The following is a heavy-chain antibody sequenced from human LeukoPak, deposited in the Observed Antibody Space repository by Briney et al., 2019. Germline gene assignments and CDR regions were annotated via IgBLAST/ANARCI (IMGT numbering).Heavy chain of an antibody. CDR3: ASGTGSGNPFDY. V-gene: IGHV1-69*13. J-gene: IGHJ4*02. D-gene: IGHD3-10*01. Sequence: SVKVSCKASGGTFSSYAISWVRQAPGQGLEWMGGIIPIFGTANYAQKFQGRVTITADESTSTAYMELSSLRSGDTAVYYCASGTGSGNPFDYWGQGTLVTVSS. CDR2: IIPIFGTA. CDR1: GGTFSSYA.